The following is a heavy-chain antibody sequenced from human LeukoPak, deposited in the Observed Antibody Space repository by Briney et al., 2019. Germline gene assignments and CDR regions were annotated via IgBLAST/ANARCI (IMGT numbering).Heavy chain of an antibody. J-gene: IGHJ6*03. CDR2: ISSSGSTI. Sequence: PGGSLRLSCAASGFTFSDYYMSWIRQAPGKGLEWVSYISSSGSTIYYADSVKGRFTISRDNAKNSLYLQMNSLGAEDTAVYYCARGDYDYYYYMDVWDKGTTVTVSS. V-gene: IGHV3-11*04. CDR1: GFTFSDYY. CDR3: ARGDYDYYYYMDV. D-gene: IGHD2-21*02.